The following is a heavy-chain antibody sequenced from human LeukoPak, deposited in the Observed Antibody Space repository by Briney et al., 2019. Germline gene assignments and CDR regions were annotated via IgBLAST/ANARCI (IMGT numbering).Heavy chain of an antibody. J-gene: IGHJ4*02. CDR3: ARGYGNSWAYYFDY. CDR1: GGSSGDSIRGYY. CDR2: INHSGST. V-gene: IGHV4-34*01. Sequence: SETLSLTCTVSGGSSGDSIRGYYWSWIRQPPGKGLEWIGEINHSGSTNYNPSLKSRVTISVDTSKNHFSLKLNSVTAADTAVYYCARGYGNSWAYYFDYWGQGTLVTVSS. D-gene: IGHD6-13*01.